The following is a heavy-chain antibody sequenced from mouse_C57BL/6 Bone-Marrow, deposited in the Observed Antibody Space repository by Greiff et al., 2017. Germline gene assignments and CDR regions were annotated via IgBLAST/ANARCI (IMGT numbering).Heavy chain of an antibody. CDR2: FYPGSGSI. Sequence: QVQLQQSGAELVKPGASVKLSCKVSGYIFTEYTIHWVKQRSGQGLEWIGWFYPGSGSIKYNERFKNKATLTADKSSNTVYMELSRLTSEDSAVYFCARHERYYDYEGYFDYWGQGTTLTVSS. J-gene: IGHJ2*01. CDR3: ARHERYYDYEGYFDY. CDR1: GYIFTEYT. D-gene: IGHD2-4*01. V-gene: IGHV1-62-2*01.